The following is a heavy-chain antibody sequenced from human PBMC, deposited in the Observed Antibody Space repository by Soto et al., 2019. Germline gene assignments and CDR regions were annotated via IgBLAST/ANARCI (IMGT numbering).Heavy chain of an antibody. CDR1: GYTFTGYY. J-gene: IGHJ4*02. Sequence: VSVKVCCEASGYTFTGYYIHWVRQAPGQGLEWMGWINPNSGGTNYAQKFQGRVTMTRDTSISTAYMELSRLRSDDTAVYYCAIGYSYGPHYFDYWGQGTLVTVSS. CDR3: AIGYSYGPHYFDY. V-gene: IGHV1-2*02. D-gene: IGHD5-18*01. CDR2: INPNSGGT.